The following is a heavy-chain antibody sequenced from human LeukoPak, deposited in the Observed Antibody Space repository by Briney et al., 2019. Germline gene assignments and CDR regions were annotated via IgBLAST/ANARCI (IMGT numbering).Heavy chain of an antibody. J-gene: IGHJ4*02. Sequence: GASVKVSCKTSGYTSTSYGISWVRQAPGQGLEWMGWTYNTYTQTLRDRLTMTTDTSTSTSYMELRSLRSDDTAVYYCARALAQGGSFDLCYFDSWGQGSLVTVSS. D-gene: IGHD3-9*01. CDR2: TYNTYT. CDR3: ARALAQGGSFDLCYFDS. V-gene: IGHV1-18*01. CDR1: GYTSTSYG.